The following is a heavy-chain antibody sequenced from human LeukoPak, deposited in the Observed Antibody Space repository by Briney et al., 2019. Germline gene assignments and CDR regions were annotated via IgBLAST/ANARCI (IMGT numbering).Heavy chain of an antibody. CDR3: ASQSSSSSTRAPDF. V-gene: IGHV3-48*01. J-gene: IGHJ4*02. CDR2: ISASGRTT. Sequence: GGTLRLSCAASGVPFNHYSLNWVRQPPGKGLEWISYISASGRTTYYADSVKGRFTISRDHATLYLHMDTLRSEDTALYYCASQSSSSSTRAPDFWGLGNLVTVSS. CDR1: GVPFNHYS. D-gene: IGHD6-6*01.